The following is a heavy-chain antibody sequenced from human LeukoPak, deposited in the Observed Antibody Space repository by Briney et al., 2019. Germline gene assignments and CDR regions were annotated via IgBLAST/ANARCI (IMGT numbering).Heavy chain of an antibody. CDR1: GVSISSYY. CDR2: IHTSGST. V-gene: IGHV4-4*07. Sequence: SETLSLTCTVSGVSISSYYWSWLRQPAGKGLEWIGRIHTSGSTNYNPSLKSRVTMSVDTSKNQFSLKLSSVTAADTAVYYCARDVYYYDSSGYHLFDYWGQGTLVTVSS. CDR3: ARDVYYYDSSGYHLFDY. D-gene: IGHD3-22*01. J-gene: IGHJ4*02.